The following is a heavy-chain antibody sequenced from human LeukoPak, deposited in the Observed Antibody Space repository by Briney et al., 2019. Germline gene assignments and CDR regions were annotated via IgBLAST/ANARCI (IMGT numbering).Heavy chain of an antibody. V-gene: IGHV3-23*01. J-gene: IGHJ5*02. Sequence: GGSLRLSCAASGFTFSSYAMTWVRQAPGKGLEWVSTITGSGGSRYYADSVKGRFTISRDNSKNTLYLHMYSLRADDTAVYYCAKDLNGWNDVAGWFDPWGQGTLVTVSA. CDR3: AKDLNGWNDVAGWFDP. CDR1: GFTFSSYA. CDR2: ITGSGGSR. D-gene: IGHD1-1*01.